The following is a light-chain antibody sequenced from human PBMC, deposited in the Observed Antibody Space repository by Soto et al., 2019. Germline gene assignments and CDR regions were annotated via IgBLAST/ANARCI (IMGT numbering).Light chain of an antibody. V-gene: IGKV1D-12*01. CDR2: GAS. Sequence: DIQMTQSPSSVSASVGDTVIITCRASQPINNWLAWYQQKPGKAPNLLIHGASNLQGGVPSRFSGSGSGTDFTLPITSLQPEDFATYFCQQANTFPHTFGQGTKLEIK. CDR3: QQANTFPHT. J-gene: IGKJ2*01. CDR1: QPINNW.